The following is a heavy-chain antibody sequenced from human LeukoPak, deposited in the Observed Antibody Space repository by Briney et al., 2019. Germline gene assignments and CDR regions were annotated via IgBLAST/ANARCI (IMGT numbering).Heavy chain of an antibody. CDR1: GYRFTSYW. J-gene: IGHJ6*02. Sequence: GESLKISCKGSGYRFTSYWIGWVRQMPGKGLEWMGIIYPGDSDTRYSPSFQGQVTISADKSISTAYLQWSSLKASDTAMYYCARLGGIVVVPAAIGNYGMDVWGQGTTVTVSS. CDR2: IYPGDSDT. D-gene: IGHD2-2*02. CDR3: ARLGGIVVVPAAIGNYGMDV. V-gene: IGHV5-51*01.